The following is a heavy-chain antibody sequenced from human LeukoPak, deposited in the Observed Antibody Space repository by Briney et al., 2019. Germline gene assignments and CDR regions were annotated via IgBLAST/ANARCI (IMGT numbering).Heavy chain of an antibody. CDR3: SRVGSSGWPNYFDS. CDR2: IGTSGDT. CDR1: GFTFSSYD. J-gene: IGHJ4*02. Sequence: GGSLRLPCAASGFTFSSYDMHWVRQATGKGLEWVSVIGTSGDTYYAGSVKGRFTISRENAKNSLYLQMNSLTAGDTAVYFCSRVGSSGWPNYFDSWGQGTLVTVSS. D-gene: IGHD6-19*01. V-gene: IGHV3-13*04.